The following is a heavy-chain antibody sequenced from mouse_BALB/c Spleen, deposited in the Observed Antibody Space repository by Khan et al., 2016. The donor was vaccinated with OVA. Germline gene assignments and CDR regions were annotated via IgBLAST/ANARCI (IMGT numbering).Heavy chain of an antibody. CDR3: ARRKYYGTVLFGY. J-gene: IGHJ2*01. D-gene: IGHD1-1*01. CDR2: IYPGSGST. V-gene: IGHV1-55*01. CDR1: GYNFTSYW. Sequence: VQLQQSGAELVKPGTSVKLSCKASGYNFTSYWINWVKLRPGQGLEWIGDIYPGSGSTKYNEKFKSKATLTVDTSSSTAYIQLISLASEDSALYYVARRKYYGTVLFGYWGQGTTPTVSS.